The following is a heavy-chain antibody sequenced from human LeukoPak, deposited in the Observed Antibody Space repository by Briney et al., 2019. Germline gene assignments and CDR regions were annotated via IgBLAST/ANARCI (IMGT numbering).Heavy chain of an antibody. J-gene: IGHJ4*02. Sequence: GGSLRLSCAASGFTFSNYWMSWVRQVPGKGLEWVANIKQHGGEIYYVDYVKGRFTTSRDNAKNLLYLQMNSLRAEDTAIYYCARDKIVGATNFDYWGQGTLVTVSS. CDR1: GFTFSNYW. CDR3: ARDKIVGATNFDY. D-gene: IGHD1-26*01. CDR2: IKQHGGEI. V-gene: IGHV3-7*03.